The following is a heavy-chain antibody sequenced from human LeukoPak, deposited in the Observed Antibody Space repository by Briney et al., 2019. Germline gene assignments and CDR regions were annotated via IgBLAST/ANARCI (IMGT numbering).Heavy chain of an antibody. CDR1: GFTFNRFY. J-gene: IGHJ4*02. V-gene: IGHV3-64*04. CDR3: AKDGKRFLEWLLYQYYFDY. Sequence: GGSLRLSCSASGFTFNRFYLHWVRQAPGKGLEFVSHISSNGATTYYADSVKGRFTISRDNSKNTLYLQMNSLRAEDTAVYYCAKDGKRFLEWLLYQYYFDYWGQGTLVTVPS. CDR2: ISSNGATT. D-gene: IGHD3-3*01.